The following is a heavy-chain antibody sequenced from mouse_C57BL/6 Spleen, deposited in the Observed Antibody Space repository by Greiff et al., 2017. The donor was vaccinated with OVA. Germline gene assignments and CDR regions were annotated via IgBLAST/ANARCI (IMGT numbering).Heavy chain of an antibody. CDR2: IRNKANGYTT. V-gene: IGHV7-3*01. CDR1: GFTFTDYY. CDR3: ARWDYYGSSPYFDY. Sequence: EVQRVESGGGLVQPGGSLSLSCAASGFTFTDYYMSWVRQPPGKALEWLGFIRNKANGYTTEYSASVKGRFTISRDNSQSILYLQMNALRAEDSATYYCARWDYYGSSPYFDYWGQGTTLTVSS. D-gene: IGHD1-1*01. J-gene: IGHJ2*01.